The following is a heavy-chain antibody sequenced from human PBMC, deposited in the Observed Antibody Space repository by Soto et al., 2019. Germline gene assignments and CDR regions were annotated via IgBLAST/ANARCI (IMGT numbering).Heavy chain of an antibody. CDR2: IYYSGST. CDR1: GGSISSGGYY. Sequence: QVQLQESGPGLVKPSQTLSLTCTVSGGSISSGGYYWSWIRQHPGKGLEWIGYIYYSGSTYYNPSLKSRVTTSVDTSKNQFALKLSSVTDADTAVYYCARILGPYYGSGSLDWFDPWGQGTLVTVSS. CDR3: ARILGPYYGSGSLDWFDP. V-gene: IGHV4-31*03. D-gene: IGHD3-10*01. J-gene: IGHJ5*02.